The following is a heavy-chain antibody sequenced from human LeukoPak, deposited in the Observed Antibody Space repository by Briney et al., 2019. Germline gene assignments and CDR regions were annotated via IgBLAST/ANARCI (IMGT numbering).Heavy chain of an antibody. D-gene: IGHD3-22*01. J-gene: IGHJ4*02. V-gene: IGHV5-51*01. Sequence: GQSLKISCKGSGYSVTSYWIGWVRQMPGKGLEWMGIIYPGDSDTRYSPSFQGQVTISADKSISTAYLQWSSLKASDTAMYYCARSVYYDSSGYYFHFDNWGQGTLVTVSS. CDR2: IYPGDSDT. CDR3: ARSVYYDSSGYYFHFDN. CDR1: GYSVTSYW.